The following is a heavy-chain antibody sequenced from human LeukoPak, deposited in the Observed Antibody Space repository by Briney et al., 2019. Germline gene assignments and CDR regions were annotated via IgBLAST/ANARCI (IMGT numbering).Heavy chain of an antibody. J-gene: IGHJ6*03. CDR1: GFTFSSYE. Sequence: GGSLRLSCAASGFTFSSYEMNWVRQAPGKGLEWVSYISSSGSTIYYADSVKGRFTISRDNAKNSLYLQMNSLRAEDTAVYYCARPQGSYYYYMDVWGKGTTVTVSS. CDR2: ISSSGSTI. CDR3: ARPQGSYYYYMDV. V-gene: IGHV3-48*03.